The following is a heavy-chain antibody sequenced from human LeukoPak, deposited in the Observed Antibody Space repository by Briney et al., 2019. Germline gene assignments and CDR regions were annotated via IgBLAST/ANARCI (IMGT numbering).Heavy chain of an antibody. Sequence: ASVKVSCKASGYTFAGYYMHWVRQAPGQGLEWMGWINPNSGGTNYAQKFQGRVTMTRDTSITTAYMELRRLRSDETAVYYCARVRGSSGLDYWGQGTLVTVSS. D-gene: IGHD3-22*01. CDR1: GYTFAGYY. J-gene: IGHJ4*02. V-gene: IGHV1-2*02. CDR3: ARVRGSSGLDY. CDR2: INPNSGGT.